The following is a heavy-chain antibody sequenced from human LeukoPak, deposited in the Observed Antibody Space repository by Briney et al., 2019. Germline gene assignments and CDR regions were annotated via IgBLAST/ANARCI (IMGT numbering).Heavy chain of an antibody. J-gene: IGHJ6*02. V-gene: IGHV1-2*02. D-gene: IGHD2-2*01. CDR1: GYTFSGYY. Sequence: ASVKVSCKASGYTFSGYYMHWVRQAPGQGFEWMGWINPNSGDTNYAQKFQGRVTMTRDTSISTAHMELSRLRSDDTAVYYCARGGPIVVVPAASGGMDVWGQGTTVTVSS. CDR3: ARGGPIVVVPAASGGMDV. CDR2: INPNSGDT.